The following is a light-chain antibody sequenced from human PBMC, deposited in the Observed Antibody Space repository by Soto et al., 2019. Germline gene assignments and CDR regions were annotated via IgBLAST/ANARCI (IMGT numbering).Light chain of an antibody. Sequence: TQSPSTLSASVGDRVTITCRASQSISNYLNWYQQKPGQAPRLLIYEVSNRATGIPARFSGSGSGTDFTLTISRLEPEDFAVYYCQQYGSSPITFGQGTRLEIK. CDR2: EVS. CDR1: QSISNY. J-gene: IGKJ5*01. V-gene: IGKV3-20*01. CDR3: QQYGSSPIT.